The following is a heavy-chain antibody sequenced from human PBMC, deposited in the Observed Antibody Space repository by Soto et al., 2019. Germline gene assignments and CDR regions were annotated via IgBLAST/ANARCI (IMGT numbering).Heavy chain of an antibody. V-gene: IGHV3-7*01. Sequence: GGSLGLSCAASGFTFSSYWMSWVRQAPGKGLEWVANIKQDGSEKYYVDSVKGRFTISRDNAKNSLYLQMNSLRAEDTAVYYCARGDYEHSYYYYYMDVWGKGTTVTVSS. CDR1: GFTFSSYW. J-gene: IGHJ6*03. D-gene: IGHD4-17*01. CDR3: ARGDYEHSYYYYYMDV. CDR2: IKQDGSEK.